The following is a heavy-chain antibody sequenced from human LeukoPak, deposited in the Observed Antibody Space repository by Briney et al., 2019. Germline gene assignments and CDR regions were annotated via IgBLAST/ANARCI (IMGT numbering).Heavy chain of an antibody. V-gene: IGHV6-1*01. CDR3: ARGWEYSSGWYYFDY. CDR2: TCYMSKWHN. J-gene: IGHJ4*02. Sequence: SQTLSLTCAISGDSVSSNSAVWNWIRQSPSRGLEWLGRTCYMSKWHNDYAVSVKSRITINPDTSKNQFSLQLNSVTPEDTAVYYCARGWEYSSGWYYFDYWGQGILVTVSS. D-gene: IGHD6-19*01. CDR1: GDSVSSNSAV.